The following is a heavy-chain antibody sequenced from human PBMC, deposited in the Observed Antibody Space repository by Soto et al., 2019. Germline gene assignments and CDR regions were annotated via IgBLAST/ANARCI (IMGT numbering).Heavy chain of an antibody. CDR2: IYYSGST. CDR1: GGSISSSDYY. V-gene: IGHV4-30-4*01. CDR3: ARGIRLAAPSVLNWFDP. Sequence: SETLSLTCTISGGSISSSDYYWSWIRQPPGKGLEWIGYIYYSGSTYYNPSLKSRVTISVDTSKNQFSLKLSSVTAADTAVYYCARGIRLAAPSVLNWFDPWGQGTLVTVSS. J-gene: IGHJ5*02. D-gene: IGHD6-13*01.